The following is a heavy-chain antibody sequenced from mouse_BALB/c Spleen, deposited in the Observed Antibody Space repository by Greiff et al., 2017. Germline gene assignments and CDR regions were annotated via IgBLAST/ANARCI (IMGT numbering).Heavy chain of an antibody. CDR2: ISSGGST. V-gene: IGHV5-6-5*01. CDR1: GFTFSSYA. D-gene: IGHD1-2*01. Sequence: EVMLVESGGGLVKPGGSLKLSCAASGFTFSSYAMSWVRQTPEKRLEWVASISSGGSTYYPDSVKGRFTISRDNARNILYLQMSSLRSEDTAMYYCARGRYYGYGDWFAYWGQGTLVTVSA. J-gene: IGHJ3*01. CDR3: ARGRYYGYGDWFAY.